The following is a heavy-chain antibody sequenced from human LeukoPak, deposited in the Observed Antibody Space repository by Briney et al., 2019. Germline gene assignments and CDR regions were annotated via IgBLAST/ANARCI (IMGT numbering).Heavy chain of an antibody. J-gene: IGHJ4*02. CDR3: ARTKRYSSAPDY. V-gene: IGHV4-4*02. Sequence: SETLSLTCAVSGGSISSSNWWSWVRQPPGKGLEWIGEINHSGSTNYNPSLKSRVTISVDTSKNQFSLKLSSVTAADTAVYYCARTKRYSSAPDYWGQGTLVTVSS. CDR2: INHSGST. CDR1: GGSISSSNW. D-gene: IGHD6-25*01.